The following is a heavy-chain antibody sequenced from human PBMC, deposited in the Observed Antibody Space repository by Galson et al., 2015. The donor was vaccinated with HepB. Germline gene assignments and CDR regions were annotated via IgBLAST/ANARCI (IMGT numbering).Heavy chain of an antibody. J-gene: IGHJ5*02. D-gene: IGHD6-13*01. CDR3: ARELGSNWYNWFDP. CDR2: TYYRSKWYN. CDR1: GDSVSSNSAA. V-gene: IGHV6-1*01. Sequence: CAISGDSVSSNSAAWNWIRQSPSRGLEWLGRTYYRSKWYNDYSVSVKSRITINPDTSKNQFSLHLNSVTPEDTAVYYCARELGSNWYNWFDPWGRGTLVTVSS.